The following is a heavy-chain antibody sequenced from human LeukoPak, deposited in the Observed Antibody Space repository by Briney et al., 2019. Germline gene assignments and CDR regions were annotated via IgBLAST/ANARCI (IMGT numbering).Heavy chain of an antibody. CDR2: INPNSGGT. CDR3: ARDSIADRLVYGDYEFYFDF. CDR1: GYTFSDYY. D-gene: IGHD4-17*01. J-gene: IGHJ4*02. V-gene: IGHV1-2*02. Sequence: ASVKVSCKASGYTFSDYYIHWVRQAPGQELEWMGWINPNSGGTNYAQKFQGRVTMTRDTSINTAYMELRSLRSDDTAVYYCARDSIADRLVYGDYEFYFDFWGQGTLVTVSS.